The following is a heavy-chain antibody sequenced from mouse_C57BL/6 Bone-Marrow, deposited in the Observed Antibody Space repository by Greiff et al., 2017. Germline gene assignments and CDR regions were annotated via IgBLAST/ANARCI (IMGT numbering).Heavy chain of an antibody. V-gene: IGHV1-55*01. J-gene: IGHJ4*01. D-gene: IGHD3-2*02. CDR1: GYTFTSYW. CDR2: IFPGSGST. Sequence: QVQLKQPGAELVKPGASAKMSCKASGYTFTSYWITWVQQRPGQGLEWIGDIFPGSGSTNYNEKFKSKATLTVDTSSSTADMQLSSLTSEDSAVYYCAREDSSGYLYYAMDYWGQGTSVTVSS. CDR3: AREDSSGYLYYAMDY.